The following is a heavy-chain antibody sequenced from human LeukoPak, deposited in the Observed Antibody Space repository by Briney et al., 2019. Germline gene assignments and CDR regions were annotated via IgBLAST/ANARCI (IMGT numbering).Heavy chain of an antibody. CDR3: ARVWRNPSFGVDV. D-gene: IGHD1-14*01. Sequence: SETLSLTCTVSGDSISSYYWNWIRQPPGKGREWIGYIYYSGSTNYNSSLKSRVTISGDTSKNQLSLKLSSVTAADTAVYYCARVWRNPSFGVDVWGQGTTVTVSS. CDR1: GDSISSYY. J-gene: IGHJ6*02. CDR2: IYYSGST. V-gene: IGHV4-59*01.